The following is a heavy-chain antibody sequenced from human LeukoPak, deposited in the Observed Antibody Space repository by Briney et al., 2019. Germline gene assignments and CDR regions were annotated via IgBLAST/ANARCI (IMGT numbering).Heavy chain of an antibody. D-gene: IGHD5-18*01. V-gene: IGHV4-38-2*02. CDR3: ARVQGWAAMGPFDY. J-gene: IGHJ4*02. CDR2: IYQSETA. Sequence: SSETLSLTCTVSGYSISSGYFWGWMRQPPGKGLEWIGSIYQSETAHYNPSLKSRVTISVDTSKNQFSLKLRSVMAADTAVYYCARVQGWAAMGPFDYWGQGTLVTVSS. CDR1: GYSISSGYF.